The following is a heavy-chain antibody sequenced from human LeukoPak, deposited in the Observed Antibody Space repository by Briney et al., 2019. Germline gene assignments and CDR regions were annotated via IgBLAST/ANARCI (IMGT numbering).Heavy chain of an antibody. D-gene: IGHD3-10*01. Sequence: GGSLRLSCAASGFTFDDYAMHWVRQAPGKGLEWVSGISWNSGSIGYADSVKGRFTISRDNAKNSLYLQMNSLRAEDTALYYCAKDRDYYGSGDLSYWGQGTLVTVSS. CDR1: GFTFDDYA. J-gene: IGHJ4*02. V-gene: IGHV3-9*01. CDR2: ISWNSGSI. CDR3: AKDRDYYGSGDLSY.